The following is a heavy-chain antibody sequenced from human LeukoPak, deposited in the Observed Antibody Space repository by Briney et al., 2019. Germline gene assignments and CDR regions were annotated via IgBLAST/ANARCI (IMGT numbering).Heavy chain of an antibody. CDR3: ARDKDSSGTFDY. Sequence: PSETLSLTCAVSGGSISSSNWWSWVRQPPGKGLEWIGEIYHSGSTNYSLSLKSRVTISVDKSKNQFSLKLSSVTAADTAVYYCARDKDSSGTFDYWGQGTLVTVSS. CDR1: GGSISSSNW. D-gene: IGHD6-19*01. V-gene: IGHV4-4*02. J-gene: IGHJ4*02. CDR2: IYHSGST.